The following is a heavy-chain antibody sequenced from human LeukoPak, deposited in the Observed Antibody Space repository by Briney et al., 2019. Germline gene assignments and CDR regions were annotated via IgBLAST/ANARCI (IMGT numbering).Heavy chain of an antibody. V-gene: IGHV4-39*01. CDR2: IHYRGHT. J-gene: IGHJ3*02. Sequence: SETLSLTCTVSGGSISSSSYYWGWIRQPPGKGLEWIASIHYRGHTFYNPSLKSRITISVDTSKSQMSLWLNSVTAADTAVYYCAKQRAYRGEWAFDIWGQGTRVIVS. CDR1: GGSISSSSYY. CDR3: AKQRAYRGEWAFDI. D-gene: IGHD3-10*01.